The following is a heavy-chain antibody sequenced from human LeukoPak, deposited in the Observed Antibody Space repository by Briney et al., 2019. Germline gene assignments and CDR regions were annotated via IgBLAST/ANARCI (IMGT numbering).Heavy chain of an antibody. Sequence: GGSLRLSCAASGFTFSSYSMNWVRQAPGKGLEWVSYISSNSSTIYYADSVKGRFTISRDNAKNTQYLQMNSLRAEDTAVYYCARSSSSSWAEFYYYYGMDVWGQGTTVTVSS. CDR1: GFTFSSYS. CDR2: ISSNSSTI. J-gene: IGHJ6*02. CDR3: ARSSSSSWAEFYYYYGMDV. D-gene: IGHD6-13*01. V-gene: IGHV3-48*01.